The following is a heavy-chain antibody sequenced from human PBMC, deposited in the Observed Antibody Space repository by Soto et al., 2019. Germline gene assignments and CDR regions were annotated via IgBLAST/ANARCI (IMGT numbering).Heavy chain of an antibody. J-gene: IGHJ4*02. Sequence: QVQLVQSGAEVKKPGASVKVTCKASGYTFTRFYMHWVRQAPGQGLEWVGVFNPNGGRPSYAQRFQGIVTMTRDTSTITFTMELSSLRSEDTAVYYCAREAMVNTMNFDYWAQGTLVTAAS. D-gene: IGHD5-18*01. V-gene: IGHV1-46*01. CDR1: GYTFTRFY. CDR2: FNPNGGRP. CDR3: AREAMVNTMNFDY.